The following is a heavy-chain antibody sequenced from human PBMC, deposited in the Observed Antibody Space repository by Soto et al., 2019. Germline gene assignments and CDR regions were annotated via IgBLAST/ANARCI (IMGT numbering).Heavy chain of an antibody. D-gene: IGHD5-18*01. J-gene: IGHJ4*02. CDR1: GGSISSYY. V-gene: IGHV4-59*01. CDR3: ARVALDTAMGPGYWKAYYFDY. CDR2: IYYSGST. Sequence: XGTLSLTCTVSGGSISSYYWSWIRQPPGKGLEWIGYIYYSGSTNYNPSLKSRVTISVDTSKNQFSLKLSSVTAADTAVYYCARVALDTAMGPGYWKAYYFDYWGQGTLVTVSS.